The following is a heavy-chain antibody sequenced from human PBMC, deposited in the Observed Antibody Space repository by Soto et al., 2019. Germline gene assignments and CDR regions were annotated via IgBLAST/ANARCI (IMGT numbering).Heavy chain of an antibody. CDR1: GGAFRNYA. Sequence: QVQLVQSGAEVKKPGSSVKVSCTASGGAFRNYADSWVRQAPGQGLEWMGAVMPTFGAGVYAQKFQGRLTIVADESTNTAYLNVSSLTFEDAAIYYCAASRGFYEAMDAWGQGTTLTVSS. V-gene: IGHV1-69*01. CDR3: AASRGFYEAMDA. CDR2: VMPTFGAG. J-gene: IGHJ6*02. D-gene: IGHD3-22*01.